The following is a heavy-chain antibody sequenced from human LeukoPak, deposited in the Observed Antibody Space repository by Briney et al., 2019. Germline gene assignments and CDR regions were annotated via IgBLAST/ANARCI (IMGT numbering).Heavy chain of an antibody. Sequence: SETLSLTCAVYGGSFSGYYWSWIRQPPGKGLEWIREINHSGSTNYNPSLKSRVTISVDTSKNQFSLKLSSVTAADTAVYYCARVFRGWYSLDYWGQGTLVTVSS. CDR3: ARVFRGWYSLDY. CDR2: INHSGST. J-gene: IGHJ4*02. D-gene: IGHD6-19*01. CDR1: GGSFSGYY. V-gene: IGHV4-34*01.